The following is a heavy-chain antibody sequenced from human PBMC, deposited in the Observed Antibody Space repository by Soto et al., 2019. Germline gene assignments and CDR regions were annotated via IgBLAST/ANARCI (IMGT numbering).Heavy chain of an antibody. J-gene: IGHJ6*01. CDR2: ISYDGSNK. D-gene: IGHD6-25*01. CDR1: GFTFSSYG. V-gene: IGHV3-30*18. Sequence: QVQLVESGGGVVQPGRSLRLSCAASGFTFSSYGMHWVRQAPGKGLEWVAVISYDGSNKYYADSVKGRFTISRDNSKNTLYLQMNILRAEDTAVYYCANSGSFYYYYGMDVW. CDR3: ANSGSFYYYYGMDV.